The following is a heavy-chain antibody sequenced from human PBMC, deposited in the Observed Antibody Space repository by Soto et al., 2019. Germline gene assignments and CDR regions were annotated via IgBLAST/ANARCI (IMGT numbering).Heavy chain of an antibody. CDR2: IYTGGTI. CDR1: GFTVSSSNY. D-gene: IGHD4-17*01. CDR3: AKDMKWGGMTTIHYFDS. V-gene: IGHV3-53*03. J-gene: IGHJ4*02. Sequence: PGGSLRLSCVVSGFTVSSSNYMSWVRQAPGKGLEWVSVIYTGGTIDYADSVKGRFTISRDNAKSSLFLQMNSLRPDDTALYYCAKDMKWGGMTTIHYFDSWGQGTLVTVSS.